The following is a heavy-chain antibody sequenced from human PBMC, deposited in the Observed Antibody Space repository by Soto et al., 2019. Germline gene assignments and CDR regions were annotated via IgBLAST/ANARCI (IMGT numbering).Heavy chain of an antibody. D-gene: IGHD3-22*01. CDR2: IIPIFGTA. J-gene: IGHJ3*02. CDR1: GGTFSSYA. Sequence: SVKVSCKASGGTFSSYAISWVRQAPGQGLEWMGGIIPIFGTANYAQKFQGRVTITADESTSTAYMELSSLRSEDTAVYYCAIVYRLAYDSSGYYLDAFDIWGQGTMVTVSS. CDR3: AIVYRLAYDSSGYYLDAFDI. V-gene: IGHV1-69*13.